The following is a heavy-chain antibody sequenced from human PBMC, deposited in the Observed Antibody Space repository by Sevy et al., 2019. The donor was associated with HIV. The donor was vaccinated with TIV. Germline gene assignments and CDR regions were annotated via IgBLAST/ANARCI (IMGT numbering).Heavy chain of an antibody. D-gene: IGHD3-3*01. CDR1: GFTFSSYA. V-gene: IGHV3-30-3*01. Sequence: GGSLRLSCAASGFTFSSYAMHWVRQAPGKGLEWVAVISYDGSNKYYADSVKGRFTISRDNAKNTLYLQMNSLRAEDTAVYYYARDLESGEGAFDYWGQGTLVTVSS. CDR2: ISYDGSNK. CDR3: ARDLESGEGAFDY. J-gene: IGHJ4*02.